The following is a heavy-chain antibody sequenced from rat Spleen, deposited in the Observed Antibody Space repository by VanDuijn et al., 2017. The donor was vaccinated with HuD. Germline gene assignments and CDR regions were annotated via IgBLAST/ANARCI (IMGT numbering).Heavy chain of an antibody. Sequence: EVQLVESGGGLVQPGRSLKLSCAASGFTYSNYVMAWVRQAPTKGLEWVASISTGGGNTYYPDSVKGRFTISRDNAQNTLYLQMNSLRSEDTATYYCTREGNSGYDYWGQGVMVTVSS. V-gene: IGHV5S13*01. J-gene: IGHJ2*01. D-gene: IGHD4-3*01. CDR1: GFTYSNYV. CDR3: TREGNSGYDY. CDR2: ISTGGGNT.